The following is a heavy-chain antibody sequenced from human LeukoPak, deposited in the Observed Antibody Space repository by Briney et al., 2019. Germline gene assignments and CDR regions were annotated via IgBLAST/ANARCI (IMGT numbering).Heavy chain of an antibody. Sequence: ASVKVSCKASGYTFTSYYMHWVRQAPGQGLEWMGIINPSGGSTSYAQKFQGRVTISVDTSKNQFSLKLSSVTAADTAVYYCARGVEYYYGSGSYYPYYFDYWGQGTLVTVSS. CDR1: GYTFTSYY. V-gene: IGHV1-46*01. D-gene: IGHD3-10*01. CDR2: INPSGGST. CDR3: ARGVEYYYGSGSYYPYYFDY. J-gene: IGHJ4*02.